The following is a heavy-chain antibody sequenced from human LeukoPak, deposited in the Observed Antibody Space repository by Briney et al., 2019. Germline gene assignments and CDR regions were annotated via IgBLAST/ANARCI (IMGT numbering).Heavy chain of an antibody. V-gene: IGHV3-21*01. Sequence: PGGSLRLSCAASGFTFSSYSMNWVRQAPGKGLEWVSSISSSSSYIYYAESVKGRFTISRDNAKNSLYLQMNSLRAEDTAVYYCARAFYCSGGSCYYYYMDVWGKGTTVTVSS. D-gene: IGHD2-15*01. J-gene: IGHJ6*03. CDR3: ARAFYCSGGSCYYYYMDV. CDR1: GFTFSSYS. CDR2: ISSSSSYI.